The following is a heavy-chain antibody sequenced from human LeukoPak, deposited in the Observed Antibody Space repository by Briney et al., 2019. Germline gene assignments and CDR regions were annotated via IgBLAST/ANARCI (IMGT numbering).Heavy chain of an antibody. D-gene: IGHD3-9*01. CDR1: GGSISSSPYY. CDR2: IYYSGTT. J-gene: IGHJ4*02. CDR3: ARAGLDGNFDY. Sequence: PSETLSLTCTVSGGSISSSPYYWGWIRQPPGKGLEWIGSIYYSGTTHYNPSLESRVTISVDTSKNQFSLKLSSVTAADTAVYYCARAGLDGNFDYWGQGTLVTVSS. V-gene: IGHV4-39*07.